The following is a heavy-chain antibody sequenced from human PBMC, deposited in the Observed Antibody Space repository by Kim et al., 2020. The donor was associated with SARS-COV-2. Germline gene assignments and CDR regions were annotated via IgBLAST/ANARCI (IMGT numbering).Heavy chain of an antibody. CDR2: VYYSWST. D-gene: IGHD3-3*01. J-gene: IGHJ5*02. CDR1: GGSISSYY. V-gene: IGHV4-59*08. CDR3: ARLRRITIFGVVIITWFDP. Sequence: SETLSLTCTVSGGSISSYYWCWIRQPPGKGLELIGIVYYSWSTNYNPSLKSRVTITVDTSKNQFSLKLSSVTAADTAVYYCARLRRITIFGVVIITWFDPWGQGTLVTVSS.